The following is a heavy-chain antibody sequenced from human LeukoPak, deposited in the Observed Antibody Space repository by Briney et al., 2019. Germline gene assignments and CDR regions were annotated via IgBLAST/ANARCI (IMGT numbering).Heavy chain of an antibody. CDR3: ARDKYYYDSSGYLDAFDI. V-gene: IGHV4-61*02. J-gene: IGHJ3*02. CDR1: GGSISSGSYY. Sequence: PSETLSLTCTVSGGSISSGSYYWSWIRQPAGKGLEWIGRIYTSGSTNYNPSLKSRVTISVDTSKNQFSLKLSSMTAADTAVYYCARDKYYYDSSGYLDAFDIWGQGTMVTVSS. CDR2: IYTSGST. D-gene: IGHD3-22*01.